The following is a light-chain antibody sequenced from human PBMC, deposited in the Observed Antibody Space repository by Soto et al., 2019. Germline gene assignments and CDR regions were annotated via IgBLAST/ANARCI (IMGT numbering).Light chain of an antibody. CDR1: QSVTSSY. Sequence: EIVLTQSPGTLSLSPGERATLSCRASQSVTSSYLAWYQHKRGQAPRLLIYGASNRATGISDRFSGSGSGTDFTLTISRLEPEDFAVYYCQQFGSSPPWTFGQGTKVEIK. J-gene: IGKJ1*01. V-gene: IGKV3-20*01. CDR2: GAS. CDR3: QQFGSSPPWT.